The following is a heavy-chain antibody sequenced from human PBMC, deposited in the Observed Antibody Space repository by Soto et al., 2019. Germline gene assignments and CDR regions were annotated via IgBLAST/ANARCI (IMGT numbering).Heavy chain of an antibody. Sequence: PGGSLRLSCAASGFTFSSYSMNWVRQAPGKGLEWVSSISSSSSYIYYADSVKGRFTISRDNAKSSLYLQMNSLRAEDTAVYYCARWHCSSTSCYKVGGMDVWGQGTTVTVSS. J-gene: IGHJ6*02. CDR1: GFTFSSYS. D-gene: IGHD2-2*02. CDR2: ISSSSSYI. V-gene: IGHV3-21*01. CDR3: ARWHCSSTSCYKVGGMDV.